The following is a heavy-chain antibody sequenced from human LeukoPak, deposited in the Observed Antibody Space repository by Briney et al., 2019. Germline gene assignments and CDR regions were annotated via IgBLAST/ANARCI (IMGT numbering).Heavy chain of an antibody. Sequence: SETLSLTCTVSGGSISSYYWSWIRQPPGKGLEWIGYIYYSGSTNYNPSLKSRVTISVDTSKNQFSLKLSSVTAADTAVYYCARAGGYVLYFDYWGQGTLVTVSS. CDR2: IYYSGST. CDR1: GGSISSYY. D-gene: IGHD5-12*01. V-gene: IGHV4-59*01. J-gene: IGHJ4*02. CDR3: ARAGGYVLYFDY.